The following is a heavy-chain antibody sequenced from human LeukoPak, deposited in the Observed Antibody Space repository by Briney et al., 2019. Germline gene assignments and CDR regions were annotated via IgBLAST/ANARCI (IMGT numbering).Heavy chain of an antibody. V-gene: IGHV3-33*08. Sequence: GGSLRLSCAASVFTFSSYGMHWLRQAPGKGLEWVEVIWYYGSNKYYADSVKGRFTISGDNSKNTLFLQMNSMRVEDTAVYYCTRAPVAGNYDFWGQGTLVTVSS. CDR1: VFTFSSYG. CDR3: TRAPVAGNYDF. CDR2: IWYYGSNK. J-gene: IGHJ4*02. D-gene: IGHD6-19*01.